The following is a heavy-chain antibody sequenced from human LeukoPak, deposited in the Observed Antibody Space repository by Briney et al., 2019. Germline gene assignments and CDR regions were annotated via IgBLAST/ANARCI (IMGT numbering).Heavy chain of an antibody. Sequence: GASVKVSCKASGYTFTGYYMHWVRQAPGQGLEWMGWISPNSGGINYAQKFQGRVTMTRDTSISTAYMELSRLRSDDTAVYYCATLYGDYEVLYYWGQGTLVTVSS. CDR3: ATLYGDYEVLYY. CDR2: ISPNSGGI. V-gene: IGHV1-2*02. CDR1: GYTFTGYY. D-gene: IGHD4-17*01. J-gene: IGHJ4*02.